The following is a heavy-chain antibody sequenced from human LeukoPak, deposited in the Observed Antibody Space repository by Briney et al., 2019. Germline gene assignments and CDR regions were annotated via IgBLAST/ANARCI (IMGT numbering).Heavy chain of an antibody. CDR3: TTEFYSGPLGYFDP. J-gene: IGHJ5*02. D-gene: IGHD2-15*01. CDR1: GFTFSNAW. V-gene: IGHV3-15*01. CDR2: IKSKTDGGTT. Sequence: GGSLRLSCAASGFTFSNAWRTWVRQAPGKGLEWVGRIKSKTDGGTTDYAAPVKGRFTISRDDSKNTLYLQMNSLKTEDTAVYYCTTEFYSGPLGYFDPWGQGTLVTVSS.